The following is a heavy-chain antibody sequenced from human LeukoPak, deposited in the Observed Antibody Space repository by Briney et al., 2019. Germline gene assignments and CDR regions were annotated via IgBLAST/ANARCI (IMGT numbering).Heavy chain of an antibody. D-gene: IGHD6-19*01. CDR2: ISRSSSTI. CDR3: ARDSGWYTGFDY. CDR1: GFTFSNYG. V-gene: IGHV3-48*01. J-gene: IGHJ4*02. Sequence: PGGSLRLSCAASGFTFSNYGVHWVRQAPGKGLEWVSYISRSSSTIYYADSVKGRFTISRDNAKNSLYLQMNSLRAEDTAVYNCARDSGWYTGFDYWGQGTLVTVSS.